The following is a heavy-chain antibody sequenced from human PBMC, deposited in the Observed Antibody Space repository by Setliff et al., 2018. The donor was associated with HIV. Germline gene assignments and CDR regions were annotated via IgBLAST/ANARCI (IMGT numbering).Heavy chain of an antibody. CDR1: GFTFTDYF. V-gene: IGHV1-2*02. Sequence: SVKVSCKASGFTFTDYFFHWVRQAPGQGLEYMGWINPRNGATKYAQKFQGRVTVTRDTSIITAYLDLTSLGPDDTAIYYCARHLMGGYSFDLWGPGTLVTVSS. CDR2: INPRNGAT. J-gene: IGHJ2*01. CDR3: ARHLMGGYSFDL. D-gene: IGHD1-26*01.